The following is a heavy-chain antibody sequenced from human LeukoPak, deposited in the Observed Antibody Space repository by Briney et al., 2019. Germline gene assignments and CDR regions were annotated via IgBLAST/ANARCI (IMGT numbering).Heavy chain of an antibody. Sequence: ASVKVSCKASGYTFTSYGISWVRQAPGQGLEWMGWISAYNGNTNYAQKLQGRVTMTTDTSMSTAYMELRSLRSDDTAVYYCARGGDYYDSSGYYLSHFDYWGQGTLVTVSS. V-gene: IGHV1-18*01. CDR2: ISAYNGNT. CDR1: GYTFTSYG. J-gene: IGHJ4*02. D-gene: IGHD3-22*01. CDR3: ARGGDYYDSSGYYLSHFDY.